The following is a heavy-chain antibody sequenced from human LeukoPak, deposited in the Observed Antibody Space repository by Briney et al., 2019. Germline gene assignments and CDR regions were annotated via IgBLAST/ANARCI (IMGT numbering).Heavy chain of an antibody. V-gene: IGHV3-33*01. CDR2: IWYDGSNK. D-gene: IGHD1-26*01. CDR1: GFTFSSYG. J-gene: IGHJ6*02. Sequence: AGGSLRLSCAASGFTFSSYGMHWVRQAPGKGLEWVAVIWYDGSNKYYADSVKGRFTISRDNSKNTLYLQMNSLRAEDTAVYYCARGHNSCGGSYGCYYYGMDVWGQGTTVTVSS. CDR3: ARGHNSCGGSYGCYYYGMDV.